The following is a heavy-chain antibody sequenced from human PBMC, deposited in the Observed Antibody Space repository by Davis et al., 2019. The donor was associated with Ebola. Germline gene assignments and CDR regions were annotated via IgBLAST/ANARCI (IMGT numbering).Heavy chain of an antibody. CDR1: GYSFTSYW. V-gene: IGHV5-51*01. CDR3: ARHGAWEVDAFDI. CDR2: IYPGDSDT. Sequence: PGGSLRLSCKGSGYSFTSYWIGWVRQMPGKGLEWMGIIYPGDSDTRYSPSFQGQVTISADKSISTAYLQWSSLKASDTAMYYCARHGAWEVDAFDIWGQGTMVTVSS. J-gene: IGHJ3*02. D-gene: IGHD1-26*01.